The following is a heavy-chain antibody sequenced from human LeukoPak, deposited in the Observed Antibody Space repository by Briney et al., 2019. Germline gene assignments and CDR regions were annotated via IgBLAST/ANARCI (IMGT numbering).Heavy chain of an antibody. J-gene: IGHJ4*02. CDR2: ISSSSYI. CDR3: ARGGNYPYYFDY. Sequence: GGSLRLSCAASGFTFNNYNMNWVRQAPGKGLEWVSSISSSSYIYYADSMKGRFTISRDNAENSLYLQMNSLRAEDTAVYFCARGGNYPYYFDYWGQGTLVTVSS. CDR1: GFTFNNYN. D-gene: IGHD1-7*01. V-gene: IGHV3-21*01.